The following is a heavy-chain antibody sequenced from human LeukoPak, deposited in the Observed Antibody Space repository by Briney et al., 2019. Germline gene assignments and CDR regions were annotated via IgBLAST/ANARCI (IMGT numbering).Heavy chain of an antibody. CDR2: IYYSGST. V-gene: IGHV4-30-4*08. Sequence: SETLSLTCTVSGGSISSGDYYWSWIRQPPGKGLEWIGYIYYSGSTYYNPSLKSRVTISVDTSKNQFSLKLSSATAADTAVYYCARAFITMIVVDAFDIWGQGTMVTVSS. J-gene: IGHJ3*02. CDR1: GGSISSGDYY. D-gene: IGHD3-22*01. CDR3: ARAFITMIVVDAFDI.